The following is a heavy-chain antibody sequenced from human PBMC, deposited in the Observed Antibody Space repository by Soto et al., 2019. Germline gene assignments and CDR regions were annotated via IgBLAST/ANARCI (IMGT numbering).Heavy chain of an antibody. CDR1: GGSISSYY. CDR2: IYTSGST. D-gene: IGHD6-25*01. J-gene: IGHJ6*02. Sequence: SETLSLTCTVSGGSISSYYWSWIRQPAGKGLEWIGRIYTSGSTNYNPSLKSRVTMSVDTSKNQFSLKLSSVTAADTAVYYCAMTIAAQAYGMDVWVQGTTVTVSS. V-gene: IGHV4-4*07. CDR3: AMTIAAQAYGMDV.